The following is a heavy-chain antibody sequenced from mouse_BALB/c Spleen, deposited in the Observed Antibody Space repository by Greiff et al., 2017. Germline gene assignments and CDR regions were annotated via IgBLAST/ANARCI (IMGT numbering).Heavy chain of an antibody. CDR2: ISTYYGDA. D-gene: IGHD2-1*01. CDR3: ASIYYGNYVFAY. Sequence: QVQLQQSGAELVRPGVSVKISCKGSGYTFTDYAMHWVKQSHAKSLEWIGVISTYYGDASYNQKFKGKATMTVDKSSSTAYMELARLTSEDSAIYYCASIYYGNYVFAYWGQGTLVTVSA. J-gene: IGHJ3*01. CDR1: GYTFTDYA. V-gene: IGHV1S137*01.